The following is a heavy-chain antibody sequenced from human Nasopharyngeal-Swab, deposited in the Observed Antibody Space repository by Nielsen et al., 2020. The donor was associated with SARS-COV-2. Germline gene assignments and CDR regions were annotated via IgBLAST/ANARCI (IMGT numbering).Heavy chain of an antibody. CDR2: ISGSGGST. J-gene: IGHJ6*02. CDR3: AKDVRGSGSLGCMDV. D-gene: IGHD3-10*01. V-gene: IGHV3-23*01. Sequence: GGSLRLSCAASGFTFCSYRMNWVRQAPGKGLEWVSAISGSGGSTYYADSVKGRFTISRDNSKNTLYLQMNSLRAEDTAVYYCAKDVRGSGSLGCMDVWGQGTTVTVSS. CDR1: GFTFCSYR.